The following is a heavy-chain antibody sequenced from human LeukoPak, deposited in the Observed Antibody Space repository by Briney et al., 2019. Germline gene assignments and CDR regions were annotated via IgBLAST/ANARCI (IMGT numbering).Heavy chain of an antibody. Sequence: GGSLRLSCAASGFTFSSYWMSWVRQAPGKGLEWVANIKQDGSEKYYVDSVKGRFTISRDNAKNSLYLQMNSLSAEDTAVYYCARDPLPYYYDSSGYYYDYWGQGTLVTVSS. D-gene: IGHD3-22*01. CDR3: ARDPLPYYYDSSGYYYDY. V-gene: IGHV3-7*01. CDR1: GFTFSSYW. J-gene: IGHJ4*02. CDR2: IKQDGSEK.